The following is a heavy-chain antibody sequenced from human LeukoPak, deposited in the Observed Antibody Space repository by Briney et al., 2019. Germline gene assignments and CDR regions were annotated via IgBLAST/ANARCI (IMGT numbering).Heavy chain of an antibody. CDR2: IYYSGST. J-gene: IGHJ4*02. CDR3: ARRRFXXXDY. Sequence: SETLSLTCTVSGGSISSYYWSWIRQPPGKGLEWIGYIYYSGSTNYNPSLKSRVTISVDTSKNQFSLKLSSVTAADTAVYYCARRRFXXXDYWGQGTLVTVSS. V-gene: IGHV4-59*08. CDR1: GGSISSYY.